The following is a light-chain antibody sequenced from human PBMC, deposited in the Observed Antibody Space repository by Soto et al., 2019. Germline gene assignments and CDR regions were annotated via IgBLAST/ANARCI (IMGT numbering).Light chain of an antibody. CDR3: QQWTRYAVT. CDR2: DAS. J-gene: IGKJ1*01. V-gene: IGKV1-5*01. Sequence: DIQMTQSPSTLSASVGHMVTITCRASQSASTFLAWYQQKTGQAPKLLIYDASTLQSGVPSRFSASGSGTDFAITISGMQNDDFEVYYCQQWTRYAVTFGQGTKVDMK. CDR1: QSASTF.